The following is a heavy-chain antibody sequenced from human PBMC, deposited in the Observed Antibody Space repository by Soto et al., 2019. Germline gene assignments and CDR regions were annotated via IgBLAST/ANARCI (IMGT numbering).Heavy chain of an antibody. CDR2: VSYSGST. J-gene: IGHJ5*02. CDR3: ARYHSTTFDP. Sequence: LVMLPLPYTVFEGTSVDLGGRRIRQPPGKGLEWIGYVSYSGSTNYNPSLKSRVTISVDTSKNQFSLKLSSVTAADTEVYYCARYHSTTFDPWGQGTLVTVSS. D-gene: IGHD6-13*01. CDR1: EGTSVDLG. V-gene: IGHV4-59*11.